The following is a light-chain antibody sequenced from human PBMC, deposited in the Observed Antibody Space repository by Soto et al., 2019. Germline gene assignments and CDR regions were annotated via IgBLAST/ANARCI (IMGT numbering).Light chain of an antibody. J-gene: IGKJ4*01. CDR2: GTS. CDR1: QTVTSNF. V-gene: IGKV3D-20*02. Sequence: PGERATVSCRASQTVTSNFLAWYQQKPGQAPRLLIYGTSNRAAGIPDRFSGSGSATDFTLTISRLEPEDFAVYYCQQRSNWPGLTFGGGTKVEIK. CDR3: QQRSNWPGLT.